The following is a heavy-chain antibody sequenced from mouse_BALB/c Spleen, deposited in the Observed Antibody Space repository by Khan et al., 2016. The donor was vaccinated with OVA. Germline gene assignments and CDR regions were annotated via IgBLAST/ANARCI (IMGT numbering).Heavy chain of an antibody. J-gene: IGHJ2*01. CDR2: TNPTNGRT. CDR1: GYTFTSYW. D-gene: IGHD1-1*01. CDR3: ARIKKIVATYFDY. V-gene: IGHV1S81*02. Sequence: QVQLQQPGAELVKAGASVKMSCKASGYTFTSYWVHWVKQRLGQGLEWFAETNPTNGRTYYNEKFKSKATLTVDKSSSTAYMLLSGPTFEDSAVYYGARIKKIVATYFDYWGQGTTLTVSS.